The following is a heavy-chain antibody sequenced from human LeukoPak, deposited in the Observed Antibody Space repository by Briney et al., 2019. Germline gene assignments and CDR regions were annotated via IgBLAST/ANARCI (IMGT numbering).Heavy chain of an antibody. D-gene: IGHD2-8*01. CDR1: GGSFSGYY. V-gene: IGHV4-34*01. CDR3: ARGPRLGLGYCTNGVCRKYFQH. CDR2: INHSGST. Sequence: SETLSLTCAVYGGSFSGYYWSWIRQPPGKGLEWIGEINHSGSTNYNPSLKSRVTISVDTSKNQFSLKLSSVTAADTAVYYCARGPRLGLGYCTNGVCRKYFQHWGQGTLVTVSS. J-gene: IGHJ1*01.